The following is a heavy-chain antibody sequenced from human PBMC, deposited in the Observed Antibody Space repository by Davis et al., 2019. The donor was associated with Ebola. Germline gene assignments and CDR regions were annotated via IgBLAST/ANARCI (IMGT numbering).Heavy chain of an antibody. V-gene: IGHV5-51*01. J-gene: IGHJ4*02. CDR2: IYPGDSDT. D-gene: IGHD5-18*01. CDR3: ARRVNSYGYLVDY. CDR1: GYSFTSYW. Sequence: GGSLRLSCKGSGYSFTSYWIGWVRQMPGKGLEWMGIIYPGDSDTRYSPSFQGQVTISADKSINTAYLQWSSLKASDTAMYYCARRVNSYGYLVDYWGQGTLVTVSS.